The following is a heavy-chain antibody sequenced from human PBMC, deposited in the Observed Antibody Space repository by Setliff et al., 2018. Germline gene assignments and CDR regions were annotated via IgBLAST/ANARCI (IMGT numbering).Heavy chain of an antibody. J-gene: IGHJ5*02. Sequence: PSETLSLTCAVYGGSFSGYYWSWIRQPPGKGLEWIGEINHGGSTNYNPSLKSRVTISVDTSKNQFSLKLSSVTAADTAVYYCARGKGTWVLLRWFDPWGQGTLVTVSS. CDR3: ARGKGTWVLLRWFDP. D-gene: IGHD3-10*01. V-gene: IGHV4-34*01. CDR1: GGSFSGYY. CDR2: INHGGST.